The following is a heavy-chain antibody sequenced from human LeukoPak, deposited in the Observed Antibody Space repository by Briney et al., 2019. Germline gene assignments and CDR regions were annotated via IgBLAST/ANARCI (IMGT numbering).Heavy chain of an antibody. CDR2: INPSGGTT. D-gene: IGHD3-10*01. CDR1: GHSFSGHD. Sequence: ASVMVSCKASGHSFSGHDINWVRQAPGQGLEWMGIINPSGGTTSYAQKFQGRVTMTRDTSTSTVYMELSSLRSEDTALYSCARGRGSGRNDAFDIWGQGTMVTVSS. J-gene: IGHJ3*02. CDR3: ARGRGSGRNDAFDI. V-gene: IGHV1-46*01.